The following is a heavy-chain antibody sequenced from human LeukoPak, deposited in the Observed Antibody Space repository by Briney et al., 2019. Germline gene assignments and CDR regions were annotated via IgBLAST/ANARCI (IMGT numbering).Heavy chain of an antibody. V-gene: IGHV3-21*01. CDR3: SRDPTYYLRYGYFDY. J-gene: IGHJ4*02. D-gene: IGHD1-26*01. CDR1: GFTFSSYS. CDR2: ISSSSSYI. Sequence: GGSLRLSCAASGFTFSSYSMNWVRQAPGKGLEWVSSISSSSSYIYYAGSVKGRFTISRDNTKNSPYLQMNSLRAEDTAVYYCSRDPTYYLRYGYFDYWGQGALVTVSS.